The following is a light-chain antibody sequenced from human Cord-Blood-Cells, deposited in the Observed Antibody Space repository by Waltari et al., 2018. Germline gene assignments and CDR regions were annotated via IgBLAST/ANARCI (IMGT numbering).Light chain of an antibody. Sequence: IQMTQSQSSLSASVGDRVTITCRASQSISSYLNWYQQKPGKAPKLLLYAASSLQSGVPSRFSGSGSGTDFTLTISSRQPEDFATYYCQQSYSTSWTFGQGTKVEIK. CDR3: QQSYSTSWT. J-gene: IGKJ1*01. CDR1: QSISSY. CDR2: AAS. V-gene: IGKV1-39*01.